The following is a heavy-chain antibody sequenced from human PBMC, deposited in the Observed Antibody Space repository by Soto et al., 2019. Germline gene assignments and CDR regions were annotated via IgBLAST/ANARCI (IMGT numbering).Heavy chain of an antibody. CDR1: GGSISSGGYY. Sequence: PSETLSLTCTVSGGSISSGGYYWSWIRQHPGKGLEWNGYIYYSGSTYYNPSLKSRVTISVDTSKNQFSLKLSSVTAADTAVYYCARGYSSLAFDIWGQGTMVTVS. V-gene: IGHV4-61*08. J-gene: IGHJ3*02. D-gene: IGHD6-19*01. CDR2: IYYSGST. CDR3: ARGYSSLAFDI.